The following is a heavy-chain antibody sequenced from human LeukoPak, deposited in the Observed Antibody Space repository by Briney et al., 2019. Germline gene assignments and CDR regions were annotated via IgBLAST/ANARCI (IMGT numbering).Heavy chain of an antibody. CDR1: GYTFTSYG. Sequence: ASVKFSCKASGYTFTSYGISWVRQAPGQGLEWMGWISAYNGNTNYAQKLQGRVTMTTDTSTSTAYMELRSLRSDDTAVYYCARDTIRYSSGWYILRFFDYWGQGTLVTVSS. D-gene: IGHD6-19*01. V-gene: IGHV1-18*01. J-gene: IGHJ4*02. CDR2: ISAYNGNT. CDR3: ARDTIRYSSGWYILRFFDY.